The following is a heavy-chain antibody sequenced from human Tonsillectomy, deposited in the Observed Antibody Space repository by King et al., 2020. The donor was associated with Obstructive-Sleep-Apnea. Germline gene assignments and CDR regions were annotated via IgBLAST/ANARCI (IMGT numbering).Heavy chain of an antibody. Sequence: VQLVESGGGLVKPGGSLRLSCAASGFTFSDYYMTWIRQAPGKGLELLSYISESGSNTYYAESVKGRFTISRDSAKNSLYLQMTSLSAEDTALYYCTTLSYSSIDHWGQGTLVTVSS. J-gene: IGHJ5*02. CDR1: GFTFSDYY. V-gene: IGHV3-11*01. CDR2: ISESGSNT. D-gene: IGHD6-13*01. CDR3: TTLSYSSIDH.